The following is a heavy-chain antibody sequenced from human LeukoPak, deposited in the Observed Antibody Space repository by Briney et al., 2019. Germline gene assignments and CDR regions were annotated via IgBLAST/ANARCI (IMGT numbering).Heavy chain of an antibody. J-gene: IGHJ4*02. V-gene: IGHV3-30*02. D-gene: IGHD3-10*01. CDR2: TRYDGSNK. CDR1: GFTFSSYG. CDR3: AKVAGKYYYGSGSYYDY. Sequence: GGSLRLSCAASGFTFSSYGMHWVRQAPGKGLEWVAFTRYDGSNKYYADSVKGRFTISRDNSKNTLYLQMNSLRAEDTAVYYCAKVAGKYYYGSGSYYDYWGQGTLVTVSS.